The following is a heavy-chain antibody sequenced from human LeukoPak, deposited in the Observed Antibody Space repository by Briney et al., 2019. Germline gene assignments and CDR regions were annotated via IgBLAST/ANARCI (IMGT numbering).Heavy chain of an antibody. CDR2: IYSGGST. Sequence: GGSLRLSCAASGFTVSSNYMSWVRQAPGKGLEWVSVIYSGGSTYYADSVKGRFTISRDNAKNSLFLQINSLRAEDTAVYYCANGGTYSGGPWGQGTLVTVSS. J-gene: IGHJ5*02. CDR3: ANGGTYSGGP. D-gene: IGHD2-21*01. CDR1: GFTVSSNY. V-gene: IGHV3-53*01.